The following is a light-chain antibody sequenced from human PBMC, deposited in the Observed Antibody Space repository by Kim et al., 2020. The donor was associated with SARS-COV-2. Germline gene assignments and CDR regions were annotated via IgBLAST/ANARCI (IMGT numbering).Light chain of an antibody. V-gene: IGKV3-20*01. J-gene: IGKJ5*01. Sequence: LSPGEEATLSCRASKRTTYLAWYQQRPGQALRLLIYGASSRAIGIPDRFSGSVSGTDFTLTISRLEPEDFGVYYCQQYGSSPPITFGQGTRLEIK. CDR3: QQYGSSPPIT. CDR1: KRTTY. CDR2: GAS.